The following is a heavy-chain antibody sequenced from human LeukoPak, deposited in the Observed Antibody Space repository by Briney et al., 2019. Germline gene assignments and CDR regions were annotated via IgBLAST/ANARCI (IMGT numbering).Heavy chain of an antibody. D-gene: IGHD6-13*01. CDR2: ISYDGSNK. V-gene: IGHV3-30*04. J-gene: IGHJ4*02. Sequence: PGGSLRLSCAASGFTFGSYAMHWVRQAPGKGLEWVAVISYDGSNKYYADSVKGRFTISRDNSKNTLYLQMNSLRAEDTAVYYCARDRTGSSSWYYFDYWGQGTLVTVSS. CDR3: ARDRTGSSSWYYFDY. CDR1: GFTFGSYA.